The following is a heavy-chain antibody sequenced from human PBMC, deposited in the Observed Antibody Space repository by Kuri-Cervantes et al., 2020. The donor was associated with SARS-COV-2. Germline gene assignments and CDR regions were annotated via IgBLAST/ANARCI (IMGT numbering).Heavy chain of an antibody. CDR1: GFTFSSYA. J-gene: IGHJ4*02. V-gene: IGHV3-23*01. D-gene: IGHD3-3*01. CDR3: AKVGYYDFWSGYSSYYFDY. Sequence: GESLKISWAASGFTFSSYAMSWVRQAPGKGLEWVSAISGSGGSTYYADSVKGRFTISRDNSKNTLYLQMNSLRAEDTAVYYCAKVGYYDFWSGYSSYYFDYWGQGTLVTVSS. CDR2: ISGSGGST.